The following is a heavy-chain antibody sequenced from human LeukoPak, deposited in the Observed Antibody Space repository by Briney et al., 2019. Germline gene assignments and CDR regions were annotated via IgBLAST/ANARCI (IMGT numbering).Heavy chain of an antibody. J-gene: IGHJ4*02. D-gene: IGHD1-1*01. CDR3: ATGVVTGTSR. Sequence: GGSLRLSCAVSRITFRNAWMSWVRQAPGKGLEWVARIRSKTEGETKEYAASVKGRFTISRDDSRSRLYLQMNSLKTEDAAVYYCATGVVTGTSRWGQGTLVTVSS. CDR1: RITFRNAW. CDR2: IRSKTEGETK. V-gene: IGHV3-15*01.